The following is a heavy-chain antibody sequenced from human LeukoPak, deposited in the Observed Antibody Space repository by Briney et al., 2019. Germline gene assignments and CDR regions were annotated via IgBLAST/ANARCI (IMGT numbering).Heavy chain of an antibody. Sequence: GGSLRLSCAASGFTFSNAWMSWVRQAPGKGLEWVAFIRYDGSNKYYADSVKGRFTISRDNSKNTLYLQMNSLRAEDTAVYYCAKDAPEIAWGQGTLVTVSS. CDR2: IRYDGSNK. CDR3: AKDAPEIA. CDR1: GFTFSNAW. V-gene: IGHV3-30*02. J-gene: IGHJ5*02. D-gene: IGHD3-22*01.